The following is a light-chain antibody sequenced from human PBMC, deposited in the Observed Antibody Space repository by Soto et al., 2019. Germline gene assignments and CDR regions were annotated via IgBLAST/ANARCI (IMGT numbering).Light chain of an antibody. Sequence: KVMTQSPATLSVSPGERATLSCGASQSVGSNLAWYQQKPGQAPRLLIYGASTRATGIPARFSGNGSGTEFSLTISSLQSEDFAVYYCQQYKIWPPNTFGQGTKL. CDR2: GAS. CDR1: QSVGSN. CDR3: QQYKIWPPNT. J-gene: IGKJ2*01. V-gene: IGKV3-15*01.